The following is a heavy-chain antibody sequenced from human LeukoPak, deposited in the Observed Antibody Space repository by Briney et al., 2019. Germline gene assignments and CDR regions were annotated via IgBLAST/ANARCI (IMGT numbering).Heavy chain of an antibody. CDR2: IYPGDSDT. CDR3: AGASWADAFDF. Sequence: GESLKISCKGSGYSFTSYWIGWVRQMPGKGLEWMGIIYPGDSDTRYSPSFQGQVTISADKSISTAYLQWCSLDASDAVYYCCAGASWADAFDFWGQGTTVTVSS. D-gene: IGHD7-27*01. J-gene: IGHJ3*01. CDR1: GYSFTSYW. V-gene: IGHV5-51*01.